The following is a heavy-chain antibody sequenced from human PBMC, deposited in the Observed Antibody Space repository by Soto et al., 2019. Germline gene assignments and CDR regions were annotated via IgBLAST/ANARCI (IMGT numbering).Heavy chain of an antibody. CDR2: IWYDGRNE. Sequence: QVQLVESGGGVVQPGRSLRLSCAASGFTFRSYGMHWVRQTPGKGLEWVAVIWYDGRNEYHTDSVKGRFTISRDNLKNTLYRQMNRLRAEDTAVYYCARDASEIGDYVKDYGMDVWGQGTTVTVSS. V-gene: IGHV3-33*01. CDR3: ARDASEIGDYVKDYGMDV. J-gene: IGHJ6*02. CDR1: GFTFRSYG. D-gene: IGHD4-17*01.